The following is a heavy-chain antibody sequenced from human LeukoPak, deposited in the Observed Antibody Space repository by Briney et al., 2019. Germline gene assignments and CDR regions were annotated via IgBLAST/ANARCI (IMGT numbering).Heavy chain of an antibody. D-gene: IGHD3-22*01. V-gene: IGHV3-43D*03. Sequence: TGGSLRLSCAASGFTFDDYAMNWVRHAPGKGLKWVSLISWDGDSTYYADSVKGRFTISRDNAKSSLYLQMNSLRAEDTAVYYCARVWNYDSSGYYRPGDYWGQGTLVTVSS. CDR1: GFTFDDYA. J-gene: IGHJ4*02. CDR2: ISWDGDST. CDR3: ARVWNYDSSGYYRPGDY.